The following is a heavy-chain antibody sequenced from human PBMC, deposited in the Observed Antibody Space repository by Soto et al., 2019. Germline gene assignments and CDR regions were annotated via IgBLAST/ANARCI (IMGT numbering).Heavy chain of an antibody. Sequence: GASVKVSCKASGGTFSSYAISWVRQAPGQGLEWMGGIIPIFGTANYAQKFQGRVTITADESTGTAYMELSSLRSEDTAVYYCARFRRGYSSSWYDYWGQGTLVTVSS. D-gene: IGHD6-13*01. J-gene: IGHJ4*02. CDR2: IIPIFGTA. V-gene: IGHV1-69*13. CDR1: GGTFSSYA. CDR3: ARFRRGYSSSWYDY.